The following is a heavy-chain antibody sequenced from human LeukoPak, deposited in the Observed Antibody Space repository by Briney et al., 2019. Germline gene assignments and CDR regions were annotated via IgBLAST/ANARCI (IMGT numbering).Heavy chain of an antibody. V-gene: IGHV4-4*07. CDR3: ARGGPGIAAAGTPGHYYYYYYMDV. J-gene: IGHJ6*03. D-gene: IGHD6-13*01. CDR1: GGSISSYY. Sequence: SETLSLTCTVSGGSISSYYWSWIRQPAGKGLEWIGRIYISGSGSTNYNPSLKSRVTISVDTSKNQFSLKLSSVTAADTAVYYCARGGPGIAAAGTPGHYYYYYYMDVWGKGTTVTISS. CDR2: IYISGSGST.